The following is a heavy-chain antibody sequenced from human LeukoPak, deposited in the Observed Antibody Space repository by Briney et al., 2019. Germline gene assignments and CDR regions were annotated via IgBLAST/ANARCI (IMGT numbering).Heavy chain of an antibody. J-gene: IGHJ4*02. Sequence: PGGSLRLSCVASGFTFSSCSMNWVRQAPGRGLEYVSAIDIHSRSTHYADSVKGRFTISRDNSKNTLYLQINSLRAEDTAVYYCVTSLPGQWPFDKWGQGTLVTVSS. D-gene: IGHD6-19*01. CDR2: IDIHSRST. V-gene: IGHV3-23*05. CDR3: VTSLPGQWPFDK. CDR1: GFTFSSCS.